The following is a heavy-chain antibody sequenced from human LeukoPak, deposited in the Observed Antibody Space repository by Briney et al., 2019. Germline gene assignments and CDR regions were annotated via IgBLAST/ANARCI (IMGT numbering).Heavy chain of an antibody. CDR3: ARGIAADIYYYYYYMDV. Sequence: SETLSLTCTVSGGSISSYYWSWIRQPPGKGLEWIGYIYYSGSTDYSPSLKSRVTISVDTSKNQLSLKLSSVTAADTAVYYCARGIAADIYYYYYYMDVWGKGTTVTISS. D-gene: IGHD6-13*01. J-gene: IGHJ6*03. V-gene: IGHV4-59*01. CDR2: IYYSGST. CDR1: GGSISSYY.